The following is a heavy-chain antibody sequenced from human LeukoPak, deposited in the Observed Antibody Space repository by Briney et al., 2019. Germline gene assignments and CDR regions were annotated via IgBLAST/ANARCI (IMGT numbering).Heavy chain of an antibody. Sequence: ASVKLSCKASGSTFNGYYMHWVRQAPGQGLGWLGWINPNSGGTNYAQKFHGRVTLTRDTSISTDYMELSRLRSDDTAVYYCARESAAGAQYFHHWGQGTLVIVSS. CDR1: GSTFNGYY. D-gene: IGHD6-13*01. CDR2: INPNSGGT. J-gene: IGHJ1*01. CDR3: ARESAAGAQYFHH. V-gene: IGHV1-2*02.